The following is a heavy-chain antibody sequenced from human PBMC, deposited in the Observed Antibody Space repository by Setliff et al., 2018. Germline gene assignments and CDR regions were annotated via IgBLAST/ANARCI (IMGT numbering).Heavy chain of an antibody. V-gene: IGHV4-59*01. D-gene: IGHD5-12*01. CDR3: ARGGYNGYAVFDD. CDR2: IYYIGSP. J-gene: IGHJ4*02. CDR1: GGSISGYY. Sequence: SETLSLTCTVSGGSISGYYWSWIRQPPGKGLEWIGNIYYIGSPSYSPSLRSRGTISVDTSKNKFSLSLSSVTAADTAVYYCARGGYNGYAVFDDWGQGALVTVSS.